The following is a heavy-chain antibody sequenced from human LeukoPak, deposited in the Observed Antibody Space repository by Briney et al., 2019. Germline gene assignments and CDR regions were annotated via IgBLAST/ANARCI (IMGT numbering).Heavy chain of an antibody. Sequence: GGSLRLSCSGSGFRFGGYALSWVRQAPGKGLEWEGFIRSKALYGTSEYAASVEGRFSISRDDSNNIVYLQMNSLKTEDTAVYFCVRESVRDYYFDFWGQGTLVTVSS. V-gene: IGHV3-49*04. J-gene: IGHJ4*02. CDR3: VRESVRDYYFDF. CDR2: IRSKALYGTS. CDR1: GFRFGGYA. D-gene: IGHD3-10*02.